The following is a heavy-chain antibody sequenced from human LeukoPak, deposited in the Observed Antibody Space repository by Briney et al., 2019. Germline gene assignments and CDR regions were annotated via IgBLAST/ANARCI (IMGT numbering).Heavy chain of an antibody. V-gene: IGHV4-34*01. Sequence: PSETLSLTCAVYGRSFSGYYWSWIRQPPGKGLEWIGEINHSGSTNYNPSLKSRVTISVDTSKNQISLKLSSVTAADTAVYYCADRRRYSYGLDYWGQGTLVTVSS. CDR1: GRSFSGYY. J-gene: IGHJ4*02. D-gene: IGHD5-18*01. CDR3: ADRRRYSYGLDY. CDR2: INHSGST.